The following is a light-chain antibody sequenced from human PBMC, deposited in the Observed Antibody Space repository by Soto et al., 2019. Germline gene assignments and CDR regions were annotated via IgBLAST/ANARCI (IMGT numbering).Light chain of an antibody. CDR3: QQYGSSPPYT. CDR1: QSVTNNY. V-gene: IGKV3-20*01. Sequence: EVVLTQSPGTLSLSPGERATLSCRASQSVTNNYFAWYQQKPGQAPRLLIFGSSDRATGTPDRFSGSGSGTDFTLTSSRLEPEDSAVYYCQQYGSSPPYTFGQGTKLEIK. J-gene: IGKJ2*01. CDR2: GSS.